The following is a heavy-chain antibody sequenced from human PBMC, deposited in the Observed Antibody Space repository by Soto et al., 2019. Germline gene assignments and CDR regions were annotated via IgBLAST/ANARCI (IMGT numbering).Heavy chain of an antibody. CDR2: IYYSGST. CDR3: ARDKITGLFDY. CDR1: GGSISSSSTY. Sequence: SETLSLTCNVSGGSISSSSTYWGWIRQPPEKGLEWIASIYYSGSTYYNPSLRSRVTLSVDTSKNQFSLKLTSVTAADTAVYYCARDKITGLFDYWGQGTLVTVSS. D-gene: IGHD2-8*02. J-gene: IGHJ4*02. V-gene: IGHV4-39*02.